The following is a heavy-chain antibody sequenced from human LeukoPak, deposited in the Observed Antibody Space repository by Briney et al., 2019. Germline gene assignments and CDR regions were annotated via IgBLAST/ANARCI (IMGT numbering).Heavy chain of an antibody. D-gene: IGHD6-6*01. CDR1: GYTFTSYG. V-gene: IGHV1-18*01. CDR2: ISAYNGNT. Sequence: ASVKVSCKASGYTFTSYGISWVRQAPGQGLEWMGWISAYNGNTNYAQKLQGRVTMTTDTSTSTAYMELRSLRSDDTAVYYCARDKAARPVPGPIGYWGQGTLVTVSS. J-gene: IGHJ4*02. CDR3: ARDKAARPVPGPIGY.